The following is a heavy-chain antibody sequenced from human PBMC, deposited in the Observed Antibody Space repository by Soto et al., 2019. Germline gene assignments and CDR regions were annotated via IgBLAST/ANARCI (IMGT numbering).Heavy chain of an antibody. V-gene: IGHV3-11*01. J-gene: IGHJ6*02. Sequence: PGGSLRLSCEASGFTLSDYHMSWIRQAPGKGLEWVSYITAIGNIIYYAASVKGRFTISRDNAKNSLSLQMNSLRADDTAVYFCARAQSDDWYNYGMDVCGQGTTVTVSS. CDR1: GFTLSDYH. CDR3: ARAQSDDWYNYGMDV. D-gene: IGHD3-9*01. CDR2: ITAIGNII.